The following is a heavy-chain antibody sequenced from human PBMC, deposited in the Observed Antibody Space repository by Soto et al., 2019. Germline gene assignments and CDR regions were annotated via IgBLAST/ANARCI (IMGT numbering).Heavy chain of an antibody. V-gene: IGHV4-34*01. CDR2: INHSGST. Sequence: QVQLQQWGAGLLKPSETLSLTCAVYGGSFSPYFLSWIRQPPGKVLEWIGEINHSGSTNYNPSLTRRATFSVDTSKNQVSLNLTSETAADTAVYYCARLASVWQYYYCDFLGRGTPVTVSS. J-gene: IGHJ2*01. CDR3: ARLASVWQYYYCDF. CDR1: GGSFSPYF. D-gene: IGHD6-19*01.